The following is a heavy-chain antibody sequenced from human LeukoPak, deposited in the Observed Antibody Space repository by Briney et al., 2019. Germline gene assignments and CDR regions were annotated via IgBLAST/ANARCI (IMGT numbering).Heavy chain of an antibody. V-gene: IGHV4-61*01. CDR3: ARGGSYYYGSGSYSRSLFDY. D-gene: IGHD3-10*01. J-gene: IGHJ4*02. CDR1: GVSFSSGSNY. Sequence: SETLSLTCTVSGVSFSSGSNYWGWLRQPPGMGLEWIGYIYYSGSTNYNPSLKRRVTISVDTSKNQFSLKLSSVTAADTAVYYCARGGSYYYGSGSYSRSLFDYWGQGTLVTVSS. CDR2: IYYSGST.